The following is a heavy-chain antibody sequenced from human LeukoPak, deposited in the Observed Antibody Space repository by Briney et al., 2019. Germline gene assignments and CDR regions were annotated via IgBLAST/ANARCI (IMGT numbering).Heavy chain of an antibody. V-gene: IGHV3-21*01. D-gene: IGHD5-18*01. Sequence: GGSLRLSCAASGYTITPYTMNWVRQAPGKGLEWVSSISWNSDSIYYADTVKGRFTISRDNADNSVYLQMNSLRAEDTAVYFCSRWYSLGYSYYCYGMDVWGQGTTVTVSS. J-gene: IGHJ6*02. CDR2: ISWNSDSI. CDR1: GYTITPYT. CDR3: SRWYSLGYSYYCYGMDV.